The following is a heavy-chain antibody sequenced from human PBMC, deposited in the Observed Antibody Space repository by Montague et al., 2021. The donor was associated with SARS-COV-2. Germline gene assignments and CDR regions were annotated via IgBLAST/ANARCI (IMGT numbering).Heavy chain of an antibody. D-gene: IGHD3-16*01. CDR1: AGAIRDTDYF. V-gene: IGHV4-39*01. J-gene: IGHJ5*02. Sequence: SETLSLTCTVSAGAIRDTDYFWGWIRQPPGKGLEWIGSIYYSGTTYHNPSLKSRVTISVDTSKNQCSLKLSSVTAADTAVYFCARHRDNLGSLNWFAPWGQGTLVTVSS. CDR3: ARHRDNLGSLNWFAP. CDR2: IYYSGTT.